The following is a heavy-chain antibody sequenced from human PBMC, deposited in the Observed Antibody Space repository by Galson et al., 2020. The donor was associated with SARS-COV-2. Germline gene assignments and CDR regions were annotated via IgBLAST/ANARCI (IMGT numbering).Heavy chain of an antibody. CDR2: ISGSGDTT. CDR1: GFTFSSYA. D-gene: IGHD6-13*01. CDR3: AKRLYSSSQSETRGMDV. Sequence: GESLKISCAASGFTFSSYAMNWVRQAPGEGLEWVSAISGSGDTTHYADSVKGRFTISRDNSKNTLYMQMNSVRAKDTAVYYCAKRLYSSSQSETRGMDVWGQGATVTVSS. V-gene: IGHV3-23*01. J-gene: IGHJ6*02.